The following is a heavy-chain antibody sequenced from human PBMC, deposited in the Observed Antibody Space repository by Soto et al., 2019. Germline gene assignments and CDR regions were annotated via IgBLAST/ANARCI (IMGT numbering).Heavy chain of an antibody. CDR2: IYTGGGT. V-gene: IGHV3-53*01. CDR3: ARGGGGTATKRYLDY. D-gene: IGHD2-15*01. CDR1: GFLVSSNY. Sequence: GGSLRLSCAASGFLVSSNYMNWVRQAPGKGLEHVSVIYTGGGTYYADSVKGRFSISRDDSKNTLYLQMNSLRADDTAVYYCARGGGGTATKRYLDYWGQGTLVTVS. J-gene: IGHJ4*02.